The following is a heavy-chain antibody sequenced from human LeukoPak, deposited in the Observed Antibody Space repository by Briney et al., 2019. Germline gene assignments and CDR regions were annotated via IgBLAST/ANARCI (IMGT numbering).Heavy chain of an antibody. CDR3: ARVWGCSGGSCHLDY. V-gene: IGHV3-7*01. D-gene: IGHD2-15*01. Sequence: QPGGSLRLSCAATGFTFSTYWMSWVRQAPGKGLEWVANIKQDGSAKYYVDSVKGRFTISRDNAKNSLYLQMNSLRVEDTAVYYCARVWGCSGGSCHLDYWGQGTLVTVSS. CDR1: GFTFSTYW. J-gene: IGHJ4*02. CDR2: IKQDGSAK.